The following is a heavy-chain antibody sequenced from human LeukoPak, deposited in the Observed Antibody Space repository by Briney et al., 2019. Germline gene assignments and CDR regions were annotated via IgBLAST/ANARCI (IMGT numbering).Heavy chain of an antibody. Sequence: SVKVSCKTSGGTFSSSAITWVRQAAGQGLEWMGRIIPALNITSYAQKFQGRVTITADTSTSTAYMELSSLRSEETAVYYCARDQGLTAPPPYGLDVWGQGTTVTVSS. V-gene: IGHV1-69*04. CDR1: GGTFSSSA. D-gene: IGHD5-18*01. CDR3: ARDQGLTAPPPYGLDV. CDR2: IIPALNIT. J-gene: IGHJ6*02.